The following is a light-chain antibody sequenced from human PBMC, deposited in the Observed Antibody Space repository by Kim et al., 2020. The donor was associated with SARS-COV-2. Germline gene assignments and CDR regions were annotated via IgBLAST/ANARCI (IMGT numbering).Light chain of an antibody. CDR1: SSDVGSYNL. CDR3: CSYAGSSTLV. J-gene: IGLJ3*02. Sequence: QSALTQPASVSGSPGQSITISCTGTSSDVGSYNLVSWYRQHPGKAPKLMISEVSKRPSGVSNRFSGSKSGNTASLTNSGLQAEDEADYYCCSYAGSSTLVFGGGTQLTVL. CDR2: EVS. V-gene: IGLV2-23*02.